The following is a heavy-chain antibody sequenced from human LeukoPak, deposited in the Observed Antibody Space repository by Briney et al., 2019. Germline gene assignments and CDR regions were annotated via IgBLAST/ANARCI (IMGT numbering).Heavy chain of an antibody. CDR2: INPNSGGT. D-gene: IGHD1-7*01. Sequence: ASVKVSCKVSGYTLTELSMHWVRQAPGQGLEWMGWINPNSGGTNLAQKFQGRVTMTRDTSISTAFMELSRLTSDDTAVYYCARGSDLTGTNRKGLLWGQGTLVTVSS. J-gene: IGHJ4*02. CDR3: ARGSDLTGTNRKGLL. CDR1: GYTLTELS. V-gene: IGHV1-2*02.